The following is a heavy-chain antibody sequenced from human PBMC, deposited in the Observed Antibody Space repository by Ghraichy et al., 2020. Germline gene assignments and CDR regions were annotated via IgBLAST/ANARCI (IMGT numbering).Heavy chain of an antibody. V-gene: IGHV4-39*07. CDR1: GGSISSSSYY. Sequence: SETLSLTCTVSGGSISSSSYYWGWIRQPPRKGLEWIGSIYYSGSTYYNPSLKSRVTISVDTSKNQFSLKLSSVTAADTAVYYCARERKVTMVRGVIGYWGQGTLVTVSS. J-gene: IGHJ4*02. CDR3: ARERKVTMVRGVIGY. CDR2: IYYSGST. D-gene: IGHD3-10*01.